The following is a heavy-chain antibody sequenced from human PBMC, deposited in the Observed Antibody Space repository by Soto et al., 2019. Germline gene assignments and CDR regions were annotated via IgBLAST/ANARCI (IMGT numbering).Heavy chain of an antibody. CDR3: ARSTMVRGVRYDY. CDR2: IYYSGST. CDR1: GGSISSGGYY. Sequence: PSETLSLTCTVSGGSISSGGYYWSWIRQHPGKGLEWIGYIYYSGSTYYNPSLKSRVTISVDTSKNQFSLKLSSVTAADTAVYYCARSTMVRGVRYDYWGQGTLVTVSS. D-gene: IGHD3-10*01. V-gene: IGHV4-31*03. J-gene: IGHJ4*02.